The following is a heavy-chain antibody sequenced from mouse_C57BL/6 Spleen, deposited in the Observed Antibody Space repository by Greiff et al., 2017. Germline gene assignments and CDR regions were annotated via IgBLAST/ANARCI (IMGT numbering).Heavy chain of an antibody. CDR1: GFTFSSYG. CDR2: ISSDGSYT. V-gene: IGHV5-6*01. Sequence: EVQLVESGGDLVKPGGSLKLSCAASGFTFSSYGMSWVRQTPDKRLEWVATISSDGSYTYYPDSVKGRFTISRDNAKNTLYLQMSSLKSEDTAMYYCARHDDKGFDYWGQGTTLTVSS. J-gene: IGHJ2*01. D-gene: IGHD2-3*01. CDR3: ARHDDKGFDY.